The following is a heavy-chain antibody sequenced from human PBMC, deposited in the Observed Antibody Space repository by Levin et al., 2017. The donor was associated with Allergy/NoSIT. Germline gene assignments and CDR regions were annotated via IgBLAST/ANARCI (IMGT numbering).Heavy chain of an antibody. CDR2: IDPSDSYT. CDR3: ARLPVTGNRGPPYWYFDL. V-gene: IGHV5-10-1*01. D-gene: IGHD2-21*02. Sequence: GESLKISCKGSGYSFTSYWISWVRQMPGKGLEWMGRIDPSDSYTNYSPSFQGHVTISADKSISTAYLQWSSLKASDSAMYYCARLPVTGNRGPPYWYFDLWGRGTLVTVSS. J-gene: IGHJ2*01. CDR1: GYSFTSYW.